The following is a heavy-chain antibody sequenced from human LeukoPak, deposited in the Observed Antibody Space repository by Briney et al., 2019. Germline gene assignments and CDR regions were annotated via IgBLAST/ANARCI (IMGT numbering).Heavy chain of an antibody. Sequence: SQTLSLTCTVSGGSISSGSYYWSWIRQPAGKGLEWIGRIYTSGSTNYNASLKSRVTISVDTSKNQFSLKLSSVTAADTAVYYCARTTEAHSWRTRYYDYYMDVWGKGTTVTVSS. CDR3: ARTTEAHSWRTRYYDYYMDV. V-gene: IGHV4-61*02. J-gene: IGHJ6*03. CDR1: GGSISSGSYY. D-gene: IGHD6-13*01. CDR2: IYTSGST.